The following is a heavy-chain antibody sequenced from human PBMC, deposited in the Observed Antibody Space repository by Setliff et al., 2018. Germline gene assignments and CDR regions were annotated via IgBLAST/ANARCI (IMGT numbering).Heavy chain of an antibody. J-gene: IGHJ4*02. Sequence: PSETLSLTCAIYGQSFSDYYWSWVRQPPGKGLEWIGEMYHSGNTYYNPSLKSRVTISIDRSRNQFSLNLNSVTAADTAVYYCARGGGYYLDLWGQGMLVTVSS. D-gene: IGHD1-26*01. CDR3: ARGGGYYLDL. CDR1: GQSFSDYY. CDR2: MYHSGNT. V-gene: IGHV4-34*01.